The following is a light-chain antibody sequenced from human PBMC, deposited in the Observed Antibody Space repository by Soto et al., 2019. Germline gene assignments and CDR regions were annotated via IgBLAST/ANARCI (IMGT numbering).Light chain of an antibody. J-gene: IGKJ1*01. CDR1: QTFNSW. CDR2: EAF. Sequence: DIQMTQSPSRMYASVGDTITIICRASQTFNSWVTWYQQKPGKAPKLLIYEAFTLQSGVSSRFSSNGSGTEFSLTISSLQAENLGSHCCHHYSSWTFALGTKLEIK. V-gene: IGKV1-5*02. CDR3: HHYSSWT.